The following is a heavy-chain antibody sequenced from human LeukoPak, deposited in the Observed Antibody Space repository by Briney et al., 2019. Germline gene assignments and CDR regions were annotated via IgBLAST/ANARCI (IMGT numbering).Heavy chain of an antibody. CDR3: AGDTLTIFGVVTHAFDI. CDR2: IKQDGSEK. V-gene: IGHV3-7*01. J-gene: IGHJ3*02. CDR1: GFTFSSYW. Sequence: GGSLRLSCAASGFTFSSYWMSWVRQAPGKGLEWVANIKQDGSEKYYVDSVKGRFTISRDNAKNSLYLQMNSLRAEDTAVYYCAGDTLTIFGVVTHAFDIWGQGTMVTVSS. D-gene: IGHD3-3*01.